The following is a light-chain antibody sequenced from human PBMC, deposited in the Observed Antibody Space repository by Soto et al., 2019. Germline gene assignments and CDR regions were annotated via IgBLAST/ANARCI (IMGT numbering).Light chain of an antibody. V-gene: IGKV1-39*01. CDR3: QQTYSTPWT. Sequence: DLQMTQSPSSLSASVGDRVTITCRASQSISSYLNWYQQKPGKVPKLLIYAASSLQNGVPSWFSGSGSGTDFTLTISSLQPEDFATYYCQQTYSTPWTFGQGTKVEIK. CDR1: QSISSY. CDR2: AAS. J-gene: IGKJ1*01.